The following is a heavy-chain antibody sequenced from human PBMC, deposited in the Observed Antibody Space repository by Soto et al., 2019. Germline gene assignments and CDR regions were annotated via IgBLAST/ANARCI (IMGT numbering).Heavy chain of an antibody. V-gene: IGHV3-30*18. CDR2: IPYDGSFR. Sequence: QVQLVESGGGVIQPGRSLRLSCAASGFTFTSYGLHWVRQAPGKGLAWVAFIPYDGSFRYYADSVKGRFTISRDNSKNTLYLQMNSLRAEDTAVYYCAKTSLGDSFFYYGMDVWGQGTKVTVSS. D-gene: IGHD3-16*01. CDR1: GFTFTSYG. CDR3: AKTSLGDSFFYYGMDV. J-gene: IGHJ6*02.